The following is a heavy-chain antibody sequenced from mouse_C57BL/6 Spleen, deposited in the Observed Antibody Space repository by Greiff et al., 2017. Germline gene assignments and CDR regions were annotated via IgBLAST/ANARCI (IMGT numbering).Heavy chain of an antibody. J-gene: IGHJ3*01. D-gene: IGHD2-2*01. CDR1: GYTFTSYW. Sequence: QVQLQQPGAELVKPGASVKLSCKASGYTFTSYWMQWVKQRPGQGLEWIGEIDPSDSYTNYNEKLKGKATLTADTSSSASYMQLSSLTSEDSAVYYWARRGSTMVTTDAYWGQGTLVIVSA. CDR3: ARRGSTMVTTDAY. V-gene: IGHV1-50*01. CDR2: IDPSDSYT.